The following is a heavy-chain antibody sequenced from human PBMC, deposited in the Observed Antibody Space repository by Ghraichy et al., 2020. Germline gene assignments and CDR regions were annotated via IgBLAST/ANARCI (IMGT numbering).Heavy chain of an antibody. CDR2: ISSSSSYI. V-gene: IGHV3-21*01. J-gene: IGHJ5*02. D-gene: IGHD4-17*01. Sequence: GGSLRLSCAASGFTFSSYSMNWVRQAPGKGLEWVSSISSSSSYIYYADSVKGRFTISRDNAKNSLYLQMNSLRAEDTAVYYCASLTYDYGWFDPWGQGTLVTVSS. CDR3: ASLTYDYGWFDP. CDR1: GFTFSSYS.